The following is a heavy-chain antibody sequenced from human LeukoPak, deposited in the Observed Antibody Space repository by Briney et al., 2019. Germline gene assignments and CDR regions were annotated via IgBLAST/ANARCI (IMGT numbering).Heavy chain of an antibody. D-gene: IGHD3-9*01. CDR1: GFTFSSYS. V-gene: IGHV3-21*01. J-gene: IGHJ4*02. CDR2: ISSSSSYI. Sequence: GGSLRLSCAASGFTFSSYSMNWVRQAPGKGLEWVSSISSSSSYIYYADSVKGRFTISRDNAKNSLYLQMNSLRAEDTAVYYCARAHYDILTGYPIYYFDYWGQGPLVPVSS. CDR3: ARAHYDILTGYPIYYFDY.